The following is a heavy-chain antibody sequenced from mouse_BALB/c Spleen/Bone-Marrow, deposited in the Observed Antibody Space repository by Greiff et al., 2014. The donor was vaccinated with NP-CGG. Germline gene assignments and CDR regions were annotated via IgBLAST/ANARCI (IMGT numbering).Heavy chain of an antibody. Sequence: EVQLQESGGGLVKPGGSLKLSCAASGFTFSDYYMYWVRQTPEKRLEWVATISDGGSYTYYPDSVKGRFTISRDNAKNNLYLQMSSLKSEDTAMYYSARGNYGNYGAMDYWGQGTSVTVSS. CDR3: ARGNYGNYGAMDY. J-gene: IGHJ4*01. CDR1: GFTFSDYY. V-gene: IGHV5-4*02. D-gene: IGHD2-1*01. CDR2: ISDGGSYT.